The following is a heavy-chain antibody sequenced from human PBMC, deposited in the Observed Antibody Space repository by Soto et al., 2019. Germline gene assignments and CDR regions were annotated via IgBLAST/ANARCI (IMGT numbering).Heavy chain of an antibody. V-gene: IGHV4-34*01. CDR2: INHSGST. Sequence: SETLSLTCAVYGGSFSGYYWSWIRQPPGKGLEWIGEINHSGSTNYNPSLKSRVTISVDTSKNQFSLKLSSVTAADTAVYYCARGRHCSGGSCYWFHYGMDVWGQGTTITVSS. J-gene: IGHJ6*02. D-gene: IGHD2-15*01. CDR3: ARGRHCSGGSCYWFHYGMDV. CDR1: GGSFSGYY.